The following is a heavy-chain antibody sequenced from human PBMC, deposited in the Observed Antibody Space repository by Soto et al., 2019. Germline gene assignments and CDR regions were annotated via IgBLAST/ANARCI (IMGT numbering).Heavy chain of an antibody. Sequence: QVQLQESGPGLVKPWGTLSLTCGVSGGSVRRDNWWSWVRQPPGKGLEWIGELHHSGSTNYSPSLKSRVTMSVDKSRNQYSLKLTSVTAADTAVYYCAENGSYDLVNWGQGTRVTVSS. CDR2: LHHSGST. CDR1: GGSVRRDNW. CDR3: AENGSYDLVN. J-gene: IGHJ4*02. D-gene: IGHD3-16*01. V-gene: IGHV4-4*02.